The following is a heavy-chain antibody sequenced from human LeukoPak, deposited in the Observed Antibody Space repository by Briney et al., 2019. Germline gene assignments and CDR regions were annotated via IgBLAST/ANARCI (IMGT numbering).Heavy chain of an antibody. CDR1: GFTFSSYS. CDR3: ASYQYSSSQTLGYYYGMDV. J-gene: IGHJ6*02. CDR2: ISSSSSYI. Sequence: GGSLRLSCAASGFTFSSYSMNWVRQAPGKGLEWVSSISSSSSYIYYADSVKGRFTISRDNAKNSLYLQMNSLRAEDTAVYYCASYQYSSSQTLGYYYGMDVWGQGTTVTVSS. V-gene: IGHV3-21*01. D-gene: IGHD6-13*01.